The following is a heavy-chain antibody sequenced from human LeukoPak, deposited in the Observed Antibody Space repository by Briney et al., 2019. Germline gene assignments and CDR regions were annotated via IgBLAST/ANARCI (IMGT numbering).Heavy chain of an antibody. CDR2: IYSGGST. J-gene: IGHJ4*02. CDR1: GFTVSSNY. CDR3: AAEYSSGWDNDY. Sequence: GGSLRLSCAASGFTVSSNYMSWVRQAPGKGLECVSVIYSGGSTYYADSVKGRFTISRDNSKNTLYLQMNSLRAEDTAVYYCAAEYSSGWDNDYWGQGTLVTVSS. D-gene: IGHD6-19*01. V-gene: IGHV3-53*01.